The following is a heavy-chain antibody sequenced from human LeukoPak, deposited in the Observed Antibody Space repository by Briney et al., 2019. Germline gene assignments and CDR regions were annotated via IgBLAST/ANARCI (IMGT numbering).Heavy chain of an antibody. CDR1: GFTFSNAW. CDR2: IKSKTDDGTT. D-gene: IGHD3-22*01. CDR3: TTERLRHYYDSSGYYFGSY. J-gene: IGHJ4*02. V-gene: IGHV3-15*01. Sequence: PGGSLRLSCAASGFTFSNAWMSWVRQAPGKGLEWVGRIKSKTDDGTTDYAAPVQGSFTISRDDSKNTLYLQMNSLKTEDAAVYYCTTERLRHYYDSSGYYFGSYWGQGTLVTVSS.